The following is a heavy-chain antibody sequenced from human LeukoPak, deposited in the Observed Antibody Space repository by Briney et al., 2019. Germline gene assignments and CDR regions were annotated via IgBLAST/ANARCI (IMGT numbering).Heavy chain of an antibody. Sequence: GGSPRLSCAASGFTFSDYYMSWIRQAPGKGLEWVSYISSSGSTIYYADSVKGRFTISRDNAKKSVYLQMNSLRAEDTAVYYCAKDLGGMATMVGFDYWGQGTLVTVSS. D-gene: IGHD5-24*01. CDR2: ISSSGSTI. J-gene: IGHJ4*02. CDR1: GFTFSDYY. CDR3: AKDLGGMATMVGFDY. V-gene: IGHV3-11*04.